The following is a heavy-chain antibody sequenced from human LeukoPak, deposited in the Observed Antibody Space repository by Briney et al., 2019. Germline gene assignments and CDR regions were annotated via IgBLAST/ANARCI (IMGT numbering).Heavy chain of an antibody. V-gene: IGHV3-23*01. J-gene: IGHJ4*02. D-gene: IGHD6-19*01. CDR3: AGYGGAVAAYYFDY. CDR1: GFTFSSFA. Sequence: GGSLRLSCAASGFTFSSFAMSWVRQAPGKGLEWVSSVSDSDENTYYADSVKGRFTISRDNSKNTLFLQMNSLKPEDTAVYYCAGYGGAVAAYYFDYWGQGTLVTVSS. CDR2: VSDSDENT.